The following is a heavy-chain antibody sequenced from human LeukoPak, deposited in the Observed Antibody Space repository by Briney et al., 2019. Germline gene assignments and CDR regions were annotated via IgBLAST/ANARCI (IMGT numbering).Heavy chain of an antibody. J-gene: IGHJ3*02. CDR3: ARGGYDFWSGYSGAAAFDI. Sequence: ASVKVSCKASGGTFSSYAISWVRQAPGQGLEWMGGIIPIFGTANYAQKFQGRVTITTDESTSTAYMELSSLRSEDTAVYYCARGGYDFWSGYSGAAAFDIWGQGTMVTVSS. V-gene: IGHV1-69*05. CDR2: IIPIFGTA. D-gene: IGHD3-3*01. CDR1: GGTFSSYA.